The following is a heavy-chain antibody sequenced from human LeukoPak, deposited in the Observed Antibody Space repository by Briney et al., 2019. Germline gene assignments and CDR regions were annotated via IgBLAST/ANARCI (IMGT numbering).Heavy chain of an antibody. Sequence: PSETLSLTCAVSGGSIGSNNWWGWVRQPPGKGLEWIGEIYHSGSPNYDPSLKSRVTISVDKSRNHFSLNLSSVTAADTAVYYCVRVNINNWHSCDYWGQGTLVTVSS. CDR3: VRVNINNWHSCDY. D-gene: IGHD1-1*01. CDR2: IYHSGSP. V-gene: IGHV4-4*02. J-gene: IGHJ4*02. CDR1: GGSIGSNNW.